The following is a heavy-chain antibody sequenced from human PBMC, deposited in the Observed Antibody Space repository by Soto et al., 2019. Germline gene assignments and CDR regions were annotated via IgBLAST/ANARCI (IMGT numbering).Heavy chain of an antibody. CDR2: IWHDGSNE. Sequence: QVQLVESGGGVVQPGRSLRLSCAASRMSFSFFGIHWVRQAPGQGLEWVAAIWHDGSNENYEDSVKGRFTISRDSSKNTVYLQMNSLRVEDTAVYFCAAELSYSRSTSSRTYYFDSWGQVTLVAVSS. V-gene: IGHV3-33*01. CDR1: RMSFSFFG. J-gene: IGHJ4*02. D-gene: IGHD2-2*01. CDR3: AAELSYSRSTSSRTYYFDS.